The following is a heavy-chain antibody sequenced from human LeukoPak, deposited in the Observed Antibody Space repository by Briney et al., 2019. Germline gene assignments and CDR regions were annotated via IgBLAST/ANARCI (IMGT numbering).Heavy chain of an antibody. CDR1: GFTFDDYG. V-gene: IGHV3-20*04. J-gene: IGHJ4*02. CDR2: INWNGGST. CDR3: ARDPLGCSSTSCSHFAY. D-gene: IGHD2-2*01. Sequence: GGSLRLSCAASGFTFDDYGMSWVRQAPGKGLEWVSGINWNGGSTGYADSVKGRFTISRDNAKNSLYLQMNSLRAEDTALYYCARDPLGCSSTSCSHFAYWGQGTLVTVSS.